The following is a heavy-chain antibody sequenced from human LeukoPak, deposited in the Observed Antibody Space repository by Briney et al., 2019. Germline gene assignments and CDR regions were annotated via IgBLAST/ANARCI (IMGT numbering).Heavy chain of an antibody. CDR3: ARRGTGEWLDY. Sequence: GESLKISCKGSGYSFTDYWIGWVREMPGRGLEWMGIIYPRDSVTRYSPSFPGPVDISDDKSISTAYLQSSSLTASDTAMYYCARRGTGEWLDYWGQGILVTVSS. V-gene: IGHV5-51*01. CDR2: IYPRDSVT. D-gene: IGHD3-10*01. J-gene: IGHJ4*02. CDR1: GYSFTDYW.